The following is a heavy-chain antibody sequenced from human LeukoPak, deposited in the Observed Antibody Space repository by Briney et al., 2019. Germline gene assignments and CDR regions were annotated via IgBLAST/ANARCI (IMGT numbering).Heavy chain of an antibody. CDR3: AREPPSTETP. Sequence: GGSLRLSCAASGFTFSSYSMNWVRQAPGKGLEWVSSISSSSSYIYYADSVKGRFTTSRDNAKNSLYLQMNSLRAEDTAVYYCAREPPSTETPWGQGTLVTVSS. V-gene: IGHV3-21*01. D-gene: IGHD1-14*01. CDR1: GFTFSSYS. CDR2: ISSSSSYI. J-gene: IGHJ5*02.